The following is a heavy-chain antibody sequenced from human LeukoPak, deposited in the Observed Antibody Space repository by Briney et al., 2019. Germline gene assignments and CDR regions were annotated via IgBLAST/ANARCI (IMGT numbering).Heavy chain of an antibody. J-gene: IGHJ6*02. CDR2: ISYDGSNK. CDR3: AKDRVSPRDGMDV. V-gene: IGHV3-30*18. CDR1: GFTFSSYG. Sequence: QSGGSLRPSCAASGFTFSSYGMHWVRQAPGKGLEWVAVISYDGSNKYYADSVKGRFTISRDNSKNTLYLQMNSLRAEDTAVYYCAKDRVSPRDGMDVWGQGTTVTVSS. D-gene: IGHD5/OR15-5a*01.